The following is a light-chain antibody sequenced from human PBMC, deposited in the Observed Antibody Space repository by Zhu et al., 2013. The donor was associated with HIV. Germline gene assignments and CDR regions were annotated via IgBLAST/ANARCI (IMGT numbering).Light chain of an antibody. V-gene: IGKV1-33*01. J-gene: IGKJ1*01. CDR3: QKXDSAPWT. CDR2: DAS. Sequence: DIQMTQSPSSLSASVGDRVTITCQASQDISNYLNWYQQKPGKAPKLLIYDASNLETGVPSRFSGSGSGTDFTFTISSLQPEDSATYYCQKXDSAPWTFGQGTKVEV. CDR1: QDISNY.